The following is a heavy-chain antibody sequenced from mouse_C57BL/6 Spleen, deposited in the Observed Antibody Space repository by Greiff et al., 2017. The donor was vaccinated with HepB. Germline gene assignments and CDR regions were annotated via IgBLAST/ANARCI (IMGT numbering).Heavy chain of an antibody. Sequence: EVKLVESGGGLVKPVGSLKLSCAASGFTFSDYGMHWVRQAPEKGLEWVAYISSGSSTIYYADTVKGRFTISRDNAKNTLFLQMTSLRSEDTAMYYCASPYSGGYAMDYWGQGTSVTVSS. CDR3: ASPYSGGYAMDY. CDR1: GFTFSDYG. D-gene: IGHD2-10*01. V-gene: IGHV5-17*01. CDR2: ISSGSSTI. J-gene: IGHJ4*01.